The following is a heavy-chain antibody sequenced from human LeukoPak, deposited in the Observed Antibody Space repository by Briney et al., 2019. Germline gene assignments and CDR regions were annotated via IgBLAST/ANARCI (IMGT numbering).Heavy chain of an antibody. D-gene: IGHD6-6*01. CDR2: ISTSGST. J-gene: IGHJ4*02. Sequence: SETLSLTCTVSGGPISGYYWSWIRQPAGMGLEWIGRISTSGSTHYSPSLKSRVTMSVDTSRNQFSLNLSSVAAADTAVYYCARADSSPIGVFDYWGQGTPVTVSS. CDR1: GGPISGYY. V-gene: IGHV4-4*07. CDR3: ARADSSPIGVFDY.